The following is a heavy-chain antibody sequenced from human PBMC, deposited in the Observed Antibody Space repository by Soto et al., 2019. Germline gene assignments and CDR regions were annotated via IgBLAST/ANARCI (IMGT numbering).Heavy chain of an antibody. J-gene: IGHJ5*02. CDR3: ARESVHYYDSSGYHFWFDP. V-gene: IGHV1-18*01. CDR1: GYSFVSFG. CDR2: ISGYNGNT. D-gene: IGHD3-22*01. Sequence: QVQLVQSEAEVKMPGASVKVSCKASGYSFVSFGINWVRQAPGQGLEWMGWISGYNGNTMYAQKFQGRVTMTTDTSTNTAYMEMRSLRSDDTAVYYCARESVHYYDSSGYHFWFDPWGQGTLVTVSS.